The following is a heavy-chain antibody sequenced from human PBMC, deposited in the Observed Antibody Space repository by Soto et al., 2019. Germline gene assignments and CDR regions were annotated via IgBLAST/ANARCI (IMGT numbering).Heavy chain of an antibody. CDR2: IIPIFGTA. CDR1: GGTFSSYA. J-gene: IGHJ6*02. CDR3: ARGHGYSSGWPPVHYYGMDV. D-gene: IGHD6-19*01. Sequence: GASVKVSCKASGGTFSSYAISWVRQAPGQGLEWMGGIIPIFGTANYAQKFQGRVTITADESTSTAYMELSSLRSEDTAVYYCARGHGYSSGWPPVHYYGMDVWGQGTTVTVSS. V-gene: IGHV1-69*13.